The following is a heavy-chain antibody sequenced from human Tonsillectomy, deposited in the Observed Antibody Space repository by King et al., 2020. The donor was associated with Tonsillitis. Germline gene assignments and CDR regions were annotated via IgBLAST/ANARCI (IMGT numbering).Heavy chain of an antibody. D-gene: IGHD5-12*01. CDR3: ARGDSRYNWFDP. CDR1: GGSISSSIYY. CDR2: IFQSGST. V-gene: IGHV4-39*07. J-gene: IGHJ5*02. Sequence: QLQESGPGLVKPSETLSLSCTVSGGSISSSIYYWAWIRQPPGKGLEWIGSIFQSGSTYHNPSLKSRVSISVDRSKNQFSLKLTSVTAADTAVYYCARGDSRYNWFDPWGQGTLVTVSS.